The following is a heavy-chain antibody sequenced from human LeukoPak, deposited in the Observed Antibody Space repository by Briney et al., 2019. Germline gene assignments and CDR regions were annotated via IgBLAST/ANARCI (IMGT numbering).Heavy chain of an antibody. CDR2: ISGSGGST. J-gene: IGHJ4*02. Sequence: GGSLRLSCAATGFIFSSYAMSWVRQAPGKGLEWVSAISGSGGSTYYADSVKGRFPISRDNSKNTLYLQMNSLRAEDTAVYYCAKVRWQQLVDFDYWGQGTLVTVSS. CDR1: GFIFSSYA. CDR3: AKVRWQQLVDFDY. V-gene: IGHV3-23*01. D-gene: IGHD6-13*01.